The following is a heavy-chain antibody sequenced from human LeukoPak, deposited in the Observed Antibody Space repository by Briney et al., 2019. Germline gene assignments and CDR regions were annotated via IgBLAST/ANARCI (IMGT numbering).Heavy chain of an antibody. Sequence: GGSLRLSCAASGFTFSSYSMNWVRQAPGKGLEWVSSISSSSSYIYYADSVKGRFTISRDNAKNLLYLQMNSLRAEDTAVYYCARDYRPDYYDSSGYSDWGQGTLVTVSS. CDR2: ISSSSSYI. J-gene: IGHJ4*02. CDR3: ARDYRPDYYDSSGYSD. CDR1: GFTFSSYS. D-gene: IGHD3-22*01. V-gene: IGHV3-21*01.